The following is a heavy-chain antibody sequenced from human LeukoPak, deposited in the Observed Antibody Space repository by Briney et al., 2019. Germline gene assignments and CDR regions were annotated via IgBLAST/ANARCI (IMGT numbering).Heavy chain of an antibody. CDR3: VVGHNYFDY. CDR1: GGSISDYY. D-gene: IGHD2-15*01. Sequence: SETLSLTCTVSGGSISDYYWNWIRQPPGKGLEWIGYVHYSGSTNYNPSLKSRVTISVDTSKNQLSLKLSSVTAADTAVYYCVVGHNYFDYWGQGTLVTVSS. V-gene: IGHV4-59*01. CDR2: VHYSGST. J-gene: IGHJ4*02.